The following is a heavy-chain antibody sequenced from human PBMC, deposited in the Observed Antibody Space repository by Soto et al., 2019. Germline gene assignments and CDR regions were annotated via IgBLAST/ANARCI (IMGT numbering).Heavy chain of an antibody. Sequence: ASVKVSWKPSGYTFTSYAMHWVRQAPGQRLEWMGWINAGNGNTKYSQKFQGRVTITRDTSASTAYMELSSLRSEDTAVYYCARDEFTLVVTFPGYWGQGTLVTVSS. V-gene: IGHV1-3*01. CDR3: ARDEFTLVVTFPGY. J-gene: IGHJ4*02. CDR1: GYTFTSYA. CDR2: INAGNGNT. D-gene: IGHD2-2*01.